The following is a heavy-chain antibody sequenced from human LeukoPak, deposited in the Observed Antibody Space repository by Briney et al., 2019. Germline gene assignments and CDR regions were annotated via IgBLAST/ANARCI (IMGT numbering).Heavy chain of an antibody. D-gene: IGHD2-21*02. CDR1: GGSISSYY. Sequence: SETLSLTCTVSGGSISSYYWSWIRQPPGKGLEWIGYIYYSGSTNYNPSLKSRVTISVDTSKNQFSLKLSSVTAADTAVYYCARQGYCGGDCYSLDYWGQGTLVTVSS. CDR3: ARQGYCGGDCYSLDY. J-gene: IGHJ4*02. V-gene: IGHV4-59*08. CDR2: IYYSGST.